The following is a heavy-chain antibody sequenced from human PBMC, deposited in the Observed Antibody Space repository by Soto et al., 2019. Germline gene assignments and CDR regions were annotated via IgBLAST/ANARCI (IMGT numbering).Heavy chain of an antibody. J-gene: IGHJ6*02. CDR1: GFTFSSYA. V-gene: IGHV3-30-3*01. CDR2: ISNDGSNK. CDR3: ARVRCRIVVVSATHPYYYGMDV. Sequence: QVQLVESGGGVVQPGRSLRLSCAASGFTFSSYAMHWVRQAPGKGLEWVAVISNDGSNKYYADSVKGRFTISRDNSKNTLYLQMNRLRAEDTAVYYCARVRCRIVVVSATHPYYYGMDVWGQGTTVTVSS. D-gene: IGHD2-21*02.